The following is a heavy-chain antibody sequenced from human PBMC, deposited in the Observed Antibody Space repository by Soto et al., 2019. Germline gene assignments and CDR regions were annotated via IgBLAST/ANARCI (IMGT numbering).Heavy chain of an antibody. D-gene: IGHD4-17*01. Sequence: TLALTCTVSGGSISSVDYYGSWIRQAPGKGLEWIGYIHYTGSTDYNPSLKSRVTMSVDTSDNQFSLKLTYVTAADTAVYYCARDRKATTSPRYNWFDPWGPGTLVTV. CDR2: IHYTGST. V-gene: IGHV4-30-4*01. CDR3: ARDRKATTSPRYNWFDP. J-gene: IGHJ5*02. CDR1: GGSISSVDYY.